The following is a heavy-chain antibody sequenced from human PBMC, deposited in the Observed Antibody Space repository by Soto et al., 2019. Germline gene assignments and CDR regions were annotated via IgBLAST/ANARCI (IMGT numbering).Heavy chain of an antibody. Sequence: TDNLDLSIAVQDEYRNRYDCSYIPVPSDKGLECIVEIIHSGSTNYNPSLKSRVTISVDTSKNQFSLKLSSVTAADTAVYYCARERPMYGSGSLQLMYYFDYWGQGTLVTVSS. CDR3: ARERPMYGSGSLQLMYYFDY. CDR1: DEYRNRYD. V-gene: IGHV4-34*12. J-gene: IGHJ4*02. D-gene: IGHD3-10*01. CDR2: IIHSGST.